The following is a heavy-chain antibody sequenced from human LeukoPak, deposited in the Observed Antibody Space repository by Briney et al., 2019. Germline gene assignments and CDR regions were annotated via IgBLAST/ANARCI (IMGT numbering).Heavy chain of an antibody. CDR3: ARLWSTHCSGGSCPHQPNY. CDR2: ISYDGSNK. Sequence: PGGSLRLSCAASGFTFSSYGMHWVRQAPGKGLEWVAVISYDGSNKYYADSVKGRFTISRDNSKNTLYLQMNSLRAEDTAVYYCARLWSTHCSGGSCPHQPNYWGQGTLVTVSS. J-gene: IGHJ4*02. V-gene: IGHV3-30*03. D-gene: IGHD2-15*01. CDR1: GFTFSSYG.